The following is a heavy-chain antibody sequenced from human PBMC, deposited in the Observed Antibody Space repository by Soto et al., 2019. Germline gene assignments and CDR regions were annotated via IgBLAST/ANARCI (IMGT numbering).Heavy chain of an antibody. CDR1: GYTFTSYA. CDR3: ARDYGHSSGYLGYFDY. V-gene: IGHV1-3*01. CDR2: INAGNGNT. J-gene: IGHJ4*02. Sequence: QVQLVQSGAEVKKPGASVKVSCKASGYTFTSYAMHWVRQAPGQRLEWMGWINAGNGNTKYSQKFQGRVTITRDTSASTAYMELSSLRSEDTAVYYCARDYGHSSGYLGYFDYWGQGTLVTVSS. D-gene: IGHD3-22*01.